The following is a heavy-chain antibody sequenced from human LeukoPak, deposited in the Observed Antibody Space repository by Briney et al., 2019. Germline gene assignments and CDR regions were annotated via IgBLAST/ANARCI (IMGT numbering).Heavy chain of an antibody. CDR2: ISGSGGTT. CDR1: GFTFSRYA. J-gene: IGHJ4*02. Sequence: GGSLRLSCAASGFTFSRYAMSWVRQAPGKGLDWVSGISGSGGTTYYVDSVKGRFTISRDNSKNTLYLQMNSLRAEDTAVYYCAKGDDIWTAYPYYFDFWGQGTLVTVSS. CDR3: AKGDDIWTAYPYYFDF. V-gene: IGHV3-23*01. D-gene: IGHD3-9*01.